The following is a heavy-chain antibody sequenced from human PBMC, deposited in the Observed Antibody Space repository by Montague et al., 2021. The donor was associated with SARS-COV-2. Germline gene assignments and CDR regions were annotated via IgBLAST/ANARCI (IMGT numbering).Heavy chain of an antibody. J-gene: IGHJ6*02. V-gene: IGHV4-34*01. CDR1: GGSFSGYY. CDR2: INHSGST. D-gene: IGHD4-17*01. Sequence: SETLSLTCAVYGGSFSGYYWTWIRQPPGKGLEWIAEINHSGSTNYNLTLKSRGTISVETSTNQFSLELSSVTAADTAVYYCARALPVTTGFYSYYGMDVWGQGTMVTVSS. CDR3: ARALPVTTGFYSYYGMDV.